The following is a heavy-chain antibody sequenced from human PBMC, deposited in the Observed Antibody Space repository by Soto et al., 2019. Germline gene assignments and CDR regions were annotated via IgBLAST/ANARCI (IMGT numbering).Heavy chain of an antibody. Sequence: GGSLRLSCAASGFTFSSYAMHWVRQAPGKGLEWVAVISYDGSNKYYADSVKGRFTISRDNSKNTLYLQMNSLRAEDTAVYYCARVPGTTEYYFDYWGQGTLVTVSS. CDR1: GFTFSSYA. J-gene: IGHJ4*02. D-gene: IGHD2-2*01. V-gene: IGHV3-30-3*01. CDR2: ISYDGSNK. CDR3: ARVPGTTEYYFDY.